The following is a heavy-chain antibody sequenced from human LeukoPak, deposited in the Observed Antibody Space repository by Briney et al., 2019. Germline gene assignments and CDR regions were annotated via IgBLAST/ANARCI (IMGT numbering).Heavy chain of an antibody. CDR3: ARVQDGDYEYNWFDP. D-gene: IGHD4-17*01. Sequence: SETLSLTCTVSGGSISSYYWSWIRQPAGKGLKGIGRIYTSGSTNYNPSLKSRVTMSVDTAKNQFSLKLSSVTAADTAVYYCARVQDGDYEYNWFDPWGQGTLVTVSS. CDR2: IYTSGST. J-gene: IGHJ5*02. CDR1: GGSISSYY. V-gene: IGHV4-4*07.